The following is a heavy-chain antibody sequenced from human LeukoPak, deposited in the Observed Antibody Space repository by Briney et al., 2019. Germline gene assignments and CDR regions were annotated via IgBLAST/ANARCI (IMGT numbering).Heavy chain of an antibody. V-gene: IGHV4-61*02. CDR2: IYTSGST. D-gene: IGHD3-16*01. Sequence: SQTLSLTCTVSGGSISSGSDYWRWVRQPAGKGLEWIGRIYTSGSTNYNPSLKSRVTISVDTSKNQFSLKLSSVTAADTAVYYCARDLEGGNQWGAFDIWGQGTMVTVSS. J-gene: IGHJ3*02. CDR3: ARDLEGGNQWGAFDI. CDR1: GGSISSGSDY.